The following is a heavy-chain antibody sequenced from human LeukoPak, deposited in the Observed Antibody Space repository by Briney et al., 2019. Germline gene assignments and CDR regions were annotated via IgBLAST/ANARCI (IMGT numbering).Heavy chain of an antibody. CDR3: ARRRRFLEWSPFDY. Sequence: SETLSLTCAVYGGSFSGYYWSWIRQPPGKGLEWIGEINHSGSTNYNPSLKSRVTISVDTSKNQFSLKLSSVTAADTAVYYCARRRRFLEWSPFDYWGQGTLVTVSS. CDR1: GGSFSGYY. V-gene: IGHV4-34*01. D-gene: IGHD3-3*01. CDR2: INHSGST. J-gene: IGHJ4*02.